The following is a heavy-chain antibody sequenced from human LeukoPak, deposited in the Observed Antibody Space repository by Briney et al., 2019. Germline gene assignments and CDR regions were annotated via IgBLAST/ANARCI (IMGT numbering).Heavy chain of an antibody. CDR1: GYTFTGYY. Sequence: ASVRVSCKASGYTFTGYYMHWVRQATGQGLEWMGWMNPNSGNTGYAQKFQGRVTITRNTSISTAYMELSSLRSEDTAVYYCARGRTPKRYWFDPWGQGTLVTVSS. CDR2: MNPNSGNT. V-gene: IGHV1-8*03. J-gene: IGHJ5*02. CDR3: ARGRTPKRYWFDP.